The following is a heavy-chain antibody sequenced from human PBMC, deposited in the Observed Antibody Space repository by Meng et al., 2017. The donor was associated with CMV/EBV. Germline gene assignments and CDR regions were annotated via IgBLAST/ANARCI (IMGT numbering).Heavy chain of an antibody. CDR2: ISGGST. J-gene: IGHJ6*02. CDR1: GFTVSSNE. CDR3: KKVSPTETPHGGQRADV. V-gene: IGHV3-38-3*01. Sequence: GGSLRLSCAASGFTVSSNEMSWVRQAPGKGLEWVSSISGGSTYYADSRKGRFTISRDNSKNTLHLQMNSLRAEDTAVYYCKKVSPTETPHGGQRADVWGQGTTVTVSS. D-gene: IGHD4-23*01.